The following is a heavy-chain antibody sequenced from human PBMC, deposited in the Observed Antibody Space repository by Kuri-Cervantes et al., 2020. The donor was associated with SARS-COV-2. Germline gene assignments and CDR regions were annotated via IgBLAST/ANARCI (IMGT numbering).Heavy chain of an antibody. CDR3: ARGYIVVVPAAIRGSYYRTNNWFDP. V-gene: IGHV4-39*01. CDR2: ISYSGTT. CDR1: GGSIRSANHY. D-gene: IGHD2-2*02. Sequence: SETLSLTCSVSGGSIRSANHYWGWIRQSPEKGLEWIANISYSGTTHYNPSLKGRVTISVDTSKNQFTLRLNSVTAADTAVYYCARGYIVVVPAAIRGSYYRTNNWFDPWGQGTLVTVSS. J-gene: IGHJ5*02.